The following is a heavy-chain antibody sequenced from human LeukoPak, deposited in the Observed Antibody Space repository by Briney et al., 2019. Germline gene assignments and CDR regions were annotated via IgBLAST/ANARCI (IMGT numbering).Heavy chain of an antibody. D-gene: IGHD3-10*01. CDR3: AIILITMVRGVLFDY. Sequence: ASVKVSCKASGYTFTGYYMHWVRQAPGQGLEWMGWINPNSGGTNYAQKFQGRVTMTRDTSISTAYMELRSLRSDDTAVYYCAIILITMVRGVLFDYWGQGTLVTVSS. J-gene: IGHJ4*02. CDR1: GYTFTGYY. CDR2: INPNSGGT. V-gene: IGHV1-2*02.